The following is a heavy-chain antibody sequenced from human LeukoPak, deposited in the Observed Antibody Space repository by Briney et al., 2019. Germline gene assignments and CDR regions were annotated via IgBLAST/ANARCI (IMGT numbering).Heavy chain of an antibody. V-gene: IGHV3-30*04. J-gene: IGHJ6*04. CDR1: GFTFSSYA. CDR3: AELGITMVGGV. D-gene: IGHD3-10*02. Sequence: PGGSLRLSCAASGFTFSSYAMHWVRQAPGKGLEWVALISYDGSNKYYADSVKGRFTISRDNAKNSLYLQMNSLRAEDTAVYYCAELGITMVGGVWGKGTTVTTSS. CDR2: ISYDGSNK.